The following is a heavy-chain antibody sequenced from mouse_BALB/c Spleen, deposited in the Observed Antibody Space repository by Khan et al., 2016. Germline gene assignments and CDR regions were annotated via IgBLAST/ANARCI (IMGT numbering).Heavy chain of an antibody. V-gene: IGHV3-1*02. CDR3: ARWNGYYAMDY. Sequence: EVKLEESGPDLVKPSQSLSLTCTVTGYSITSGYSWHWIRQFPGNKLEWMGYIHSSGSTNYNPSLKSRISITRDPSKNQFFLQLNSVTTEDTATYYCARWNGYYAMDYWGQGTSVTVSS. J-gene: IGHJ4*01. CDR2: IHSSGST. CDR1: GYSITSGYS.